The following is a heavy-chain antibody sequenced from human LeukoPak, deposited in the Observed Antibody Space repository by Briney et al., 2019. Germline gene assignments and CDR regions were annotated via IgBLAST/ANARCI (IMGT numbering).Heavy chain of an antibody. CDR2: ISSSSSYI. CDR3: ARDAIVVVVAATLWFDP. J-gene: IGHJ5*02. CDR1: GFTFSSYS. V-gene: IGHV3-21*01. Sequence: GGSLRLSCAASGFTFSSYSMNWVRRAPGKGLEWVSSISSSSSYIYYADSVKGRFTISRDNAKNSLYLQMNSLRAEDTAVYYCARDAIVVVVAATLWFDPWGQGTLVTVSS. D-gene: IGHD2-15*01.